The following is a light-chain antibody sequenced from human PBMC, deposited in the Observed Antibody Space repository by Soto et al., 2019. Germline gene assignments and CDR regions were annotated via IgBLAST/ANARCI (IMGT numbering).Light chain of an antibody. CDR1: QSVSSN. Sequence: EIVMTQSPGTLSVSPGERATLSCRASQSVSSNLAWYQQKPGQAPRLLMYDASIRATGIPARFSGSGSGTEFTLSISSLQSEDFAVYYCQHYNHWPPYTFGQGTKLEIK. V-gene: IGKV3-15*01. CDR3: QHYNHWPPYT. J-gene: IGKJ2*01. CDR2: DAS.